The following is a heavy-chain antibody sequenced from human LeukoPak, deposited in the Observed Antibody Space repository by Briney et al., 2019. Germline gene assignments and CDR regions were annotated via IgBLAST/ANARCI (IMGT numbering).Heavy chain of an antibody. CDR3: ASGSYCSSTSCCTGDVENWFDP. CDR2: ISYDGSNK. Sequence: PGGSLRLSCAASGFTFSSYAMHWFRQAPGKGLEWVAVISYDGSNKYYADSVKGRFTISRDNSKNTLYLQMNSLRAEDTAVYYCASGSYCSSTSCCTGDVENWFDPWGQGTLVTVSS. J-gene: IGHJ5*02. D-gene: IGHD2-2*02. CDR1: GFTFSSYA. V-gene: IGHV3-30-3*01.